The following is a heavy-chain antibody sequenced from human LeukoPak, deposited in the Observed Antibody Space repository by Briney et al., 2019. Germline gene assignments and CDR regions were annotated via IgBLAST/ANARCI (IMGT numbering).Heavy chain of an antibody. D-gene: IGHD3-9*01. V-gene: IGHV4-4*07. CDR1: GGSISSYY. CDR3: ARVKKLRYFDWLLSKDAFDI. Sequence: SETLSLTCTVSGGSISSYYWSWIRQPAGKGLEWIGRIYTSGSTNYNPSLKSRVTMSVDTSKNQFSLKLSSVTAADTAVYYCARVKKLRYFDWLLSKDAFDIWGQGTMVTVSS. CDR2: IYTSGST. J-gene: IGHJ3*02.